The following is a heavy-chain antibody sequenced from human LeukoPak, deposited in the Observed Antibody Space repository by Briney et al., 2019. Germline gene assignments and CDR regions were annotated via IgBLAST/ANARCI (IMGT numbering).Heavy chain of an antibody. CDR2: IIPILGIA. V-gene: IGHV1-69*04. Sequence: SVKVSCKASGGTFSSYAISWVRQAPGQGLEWMGRIIPILGIANYAQEFQGRVTITADKSTSTAYMELSSLRSEDTAVYYCARAGIAAAGTDYFDYWGQGTLVTVSS. J-gene: IGHJ4*02. CDR3: ARAGIAAAGTDYFDY. D-gene: IGHD6-13*01. CDR1: GGTFSSYA.